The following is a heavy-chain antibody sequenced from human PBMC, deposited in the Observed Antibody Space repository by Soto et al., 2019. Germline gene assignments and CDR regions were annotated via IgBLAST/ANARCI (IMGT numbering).Heavy chain of an antibody. Sequence: QVQLVQSGAEVKKPGSSVKVSCKASGGTFSSYTISWVRQAPGQGLEWMGRIIPILGIANYAQKFQGRVTIRADKATTTAYMELRRLRTEDTAVYYCARDMSSSSWYEAYDIWGQGTMVTVSS. D-gene: IGHD6-13*01. J-gene: IGHJ3*02. V-gene: IGHV1-69*08. CDR2: IIPILGIA. CDR3: ARDMSSSSWYEAYDI. CDR1: GGTFSSYT.